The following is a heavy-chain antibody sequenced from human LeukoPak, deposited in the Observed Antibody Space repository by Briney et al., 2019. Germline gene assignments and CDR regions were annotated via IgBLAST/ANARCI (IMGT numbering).Heavy chain of an antibody. J-gene: IGHJ4*02. Sequence: ASVKVSCKASGYTFTSYDINWVRQAPGQGLEWMGWISAYNGNTNYAQKLQGRVTMTTDTSTSTAYMELRSLRSDDTAVYYCARLCLYDILTGSYYFDYWGQGTLVTVSS. CDR3: ARLCLYDILTGSYYFDY. CDR2: ISAYNGNT. D-gene: IGHD3-9*01. V-gene: IGHV1-18*01. CDR1: GYTFTSYD.